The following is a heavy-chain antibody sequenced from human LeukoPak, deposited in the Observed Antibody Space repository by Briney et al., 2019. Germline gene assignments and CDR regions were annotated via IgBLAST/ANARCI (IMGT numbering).Heavy chain of an antibody. D-gene: IGHD2-15*01. V-gene: IGHV4-31*03. CDR1: GGSISSGGYY. J-gene: IGHJ5*02. CDR3: ARGGYCSGGSCYSVWFDP. Sequence: SETVSLTCTVSGGSISSGGYYWSWIRQHPGKGLEWIGYIYYSGSTYYNPSLKSRVTISVDTSKNQFTLRLSSVTAADTAVYYCARGGYCSGGSCYSVWFDPWGQGTLVTVSS. CDR2: IYYSGST.